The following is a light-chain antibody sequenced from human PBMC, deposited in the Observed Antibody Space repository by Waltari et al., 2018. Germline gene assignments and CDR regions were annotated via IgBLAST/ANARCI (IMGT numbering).Light chain of an antibody. CDR1: QSVASNY. Sequence: IVLTQHPGHLPLSSGEGATPSCRASQSVASNYLGWYQQKPGQAPRLLMYTASSRASGIPDRFSGSGSGTDFTLTISRLEPEDFAVYYCQQYGTSPLTFGEGTRVDLK. CDR3: QQYGTSPLT. J-gene: IGKJ4*01. V-gene: IGKV3-20*01. CDR2: TAS.